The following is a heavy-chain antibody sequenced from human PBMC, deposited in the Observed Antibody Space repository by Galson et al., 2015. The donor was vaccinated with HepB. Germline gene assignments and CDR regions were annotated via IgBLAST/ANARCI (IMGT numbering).Heavy chain of an antibody. CDR2: ISYDGSNK. J-gene: IGHJ4*02. V-gene: IGHV3-30-3*01. Sequence: SCKASGYTFTSYAMHWVRQAPGKGLEWVAVISYDGSNKYYADSVKGRFTISRDNSKNTLYLQMNSLRAEDTAVYYCARDLCSGGSCYSLWYWGQGTLVTVSS. CDR3: ARDLCSGGSCYSLWY. D-gene: IGHD2-15*01. CDR1: GYTFTSYA.